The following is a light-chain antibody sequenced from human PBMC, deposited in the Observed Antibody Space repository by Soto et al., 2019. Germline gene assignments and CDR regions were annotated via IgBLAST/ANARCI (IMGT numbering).Light chain of an antibody. V-gene: IGKV1-5*01. CDR1: QSISTY. CDR2: GAS. Sequence: DIQMTQSPSTLSASVGDRVTITCRASQSISTYLAWYQQKPGKAPKLLIYGASSLDRGVPSRFSGSGSGTEFTLTINSLQPDDFAVYYCQHYNDWPPTWTFGQGTRVEIK. J-gene: IGKJ1*01. CDR3: QHYNDWPPTWT.